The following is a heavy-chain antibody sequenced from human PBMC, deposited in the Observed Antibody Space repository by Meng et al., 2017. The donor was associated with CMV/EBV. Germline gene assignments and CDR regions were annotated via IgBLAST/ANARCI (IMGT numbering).Heavy chain of an antibody. D-gene: IGHD2-21*01. CDR3: AREPTEHIVVVIAILTYGMDV. Sequence: GESLKISCAASGFTFSSYAMHWVRQARGKGLEWVAVISYDGSNKYYADSVKGRFTISRDNSKNTLYLQMNSLRAEDTAVYYCAREPTEHIVVVIAILTYGMDVWGQGTTVTVSS. V-gene: IGHV3-30*04. J-gene: IGHJ6*02. CDR1: GFTFSSYA. CDR2: ISYDGSNK.